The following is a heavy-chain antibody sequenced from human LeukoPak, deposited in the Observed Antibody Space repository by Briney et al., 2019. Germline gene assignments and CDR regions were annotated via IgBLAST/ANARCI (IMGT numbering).Heavy chain of an antibody. CDR1: GGTYSSYA. J-gene: IGHJ4*02. CDR2: IIPIFGTA. V-gene: IGHV1-69*05. CDR3: ARGWYCSGGSCRDY. Sequence: ASVKVSCKASGGTYSSYAISWVRQAPGQGLEWMGGIIPIFGTANYAQKFQGRVTITTDESTSTAYMELSSLRSEDTAVYYCARGWYCSGGSCRDYWGQGTLVTVSS. D-gene: IGHD2-15*01.